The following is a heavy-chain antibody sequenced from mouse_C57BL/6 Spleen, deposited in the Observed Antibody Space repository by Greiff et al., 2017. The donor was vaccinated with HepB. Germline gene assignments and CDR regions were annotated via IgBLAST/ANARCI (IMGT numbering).Heavy chain of an antibody. J-gene: IGHJ4*01. Sequence: EVQLMESGGGLVQSGRSLRLSCATSGFTFSDFYMEWVRQAPGKGLEWIAASRNKANDYTTEYSASVKGRFIVSRDTSQSIRYLQMNALRAEDTAIYYCARDPNGMDYWGQGTSVTVSS. V-gene: IGHV7-1*01. CDR3: ARDPNGMDY. CDR1: GFTFSDFY. CDR2: SRNKANDYTT.